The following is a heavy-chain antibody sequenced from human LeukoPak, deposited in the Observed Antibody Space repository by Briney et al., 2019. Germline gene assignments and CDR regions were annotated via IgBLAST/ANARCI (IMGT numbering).Heavy chain of an antibody. J-gene: IGHJ4*02. D-gene: IGHD5-18*01. CDR1: GGSISSSNW. CDR2: IYHSGST. CDR3: ARGLRHPARDY. V-gene: IGHV4-4*02. Sequence: KASETLSLTCAVSGGSISSSNWWSWVRQPPGKGLEWIGEIYHSGSTNYNPSLESRVTISVDKSKNQFSLKLSSVTAADTAVYYCARGLRHPARDYWGQGTLVTVSS.